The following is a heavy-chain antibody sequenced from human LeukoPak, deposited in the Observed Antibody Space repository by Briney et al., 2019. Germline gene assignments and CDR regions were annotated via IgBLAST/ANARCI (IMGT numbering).Heavy chain of an antibody. Sequence: GRSLRLFCAASGFTFDDYAMHWVRQAPGKGLEWVSGISWNSGSIGYADSVKGRFTISRDNAKNSLYLQMNSLRAEDMALYYCAKGVYSSGWYYYFDYWGQGTLVTVSS. CDR1: GFTFDDYA. V-gene: IGHV3-9*03. CDR3: AKGVYSSGWYYYFDY. J-gene: IGHJ4*02. CDR2: ISWNSGSI. D-gene: IGHD6-19*01.